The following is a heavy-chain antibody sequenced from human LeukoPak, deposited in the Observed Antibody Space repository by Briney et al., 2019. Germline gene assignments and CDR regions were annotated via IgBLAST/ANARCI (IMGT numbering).Heavy chain of an antibody. CDR2: IYYSGST. D-gene: IGHD3-22*01. J-gene: IGHJ3*02. V-gene: IGHV4-59*12. CDR1: GGSISSYY. CDR3: ARDHYDSSGSLSAFDI. Sequence: SETLSLTCTVSGGSISSYYWSWIRQPPGKGLEWIGYIYYSGSTYYNPSLKSRVTISVDTSKNQFSLKLSSVTAADTAVYYCARDHYDSSGSLSAFDIWGQGTMVTVSS.